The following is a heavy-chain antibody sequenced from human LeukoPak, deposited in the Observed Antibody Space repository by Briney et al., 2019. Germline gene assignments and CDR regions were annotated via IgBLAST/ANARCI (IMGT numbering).Heavy chain of an antibody. CDR1: DFTFNKDW. Sequence: GGSLRLSCAASDFTFNKDWMNWVRQAPGKGLEWVANIKQDGSKKSYVDSVKGRFTISRDNAKNSLYLQMNSLRAEDTAVYYCARDSSGYSDAFDIWGQGTMVTVSS. V-gene: IGHV3-7*03. CDR3: ARDSSGYSDAFDI. CDR2: IKQDGSKK. D-gene: IGHD3-22*01. J-gene: IGHJ3*02.